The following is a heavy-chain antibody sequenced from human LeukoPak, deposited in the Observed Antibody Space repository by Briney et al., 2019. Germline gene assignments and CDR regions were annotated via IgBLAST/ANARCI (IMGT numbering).Heavy chain of an antibody. V-gene: IGHV3-23*01. CDR1: GFSFSIYA. CDR2: ISPGGDTI. J-gene: IGHJ4*02. Sequence: PGGSLRLSCAASGFSFSIYAMSWVRQAPGTGLEWVSAISPGGDTIYYLDSVKGRFTISRDNSKNTLYLQMNSLRAEDTAVYYCARRTTVVGPAPFDHWGQGTLVTVSS. D-gene: IGHD4-23*01. CDR3: ARRTTVVGPAPFDH.